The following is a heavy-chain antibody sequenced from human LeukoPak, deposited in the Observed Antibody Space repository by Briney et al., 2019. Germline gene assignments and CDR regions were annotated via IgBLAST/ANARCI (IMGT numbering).Heavy chain of an antibody. Sequence: ASVKVSCKASGYTFTGQFIHWLRQAPGRGLEWMGWIDPPSGVPHYAQKFQDTVTMTRDTSIGTAYMEVRRLKSDDTAVYYCARSGFSTGSYLDFWGQGTLISVSS. D-gene: IGHD2-8*02. V-gene: IGHV1-2*02. CDR3: ARSGFSTGSYLDF. CDR1: GYTFTGQF. J-gene: IGHJ4*02. CDR2: IDPPSGVP.